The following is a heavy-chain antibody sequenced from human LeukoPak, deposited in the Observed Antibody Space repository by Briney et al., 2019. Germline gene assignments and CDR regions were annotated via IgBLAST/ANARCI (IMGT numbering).Heavy chain of an antibody. J-gene: IGHJ4*02. CDR3: ARLLSVAGSDF. Sequence: PSETLSLTCTVSGGSISSGSYYWSWIRQPAGKGLEWIGRIYTSGSTNYNPSPKSRVTISVDTSKNQFSLKLSSVTAADTAVYYCARLLSVAGSDFWGQGTLVTVSS. CDR1: GGSISSGSYY. V-gene: IGHV4-61*02. CDR2: IYTSGST. D-gene: IGHD6-19*01.